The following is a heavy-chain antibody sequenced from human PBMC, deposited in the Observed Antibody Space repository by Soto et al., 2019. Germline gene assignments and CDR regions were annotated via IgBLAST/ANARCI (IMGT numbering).Heavy chain of an antibody. CDR3: VRDSPIGSTFSGYDGIDY. CDR2: ITPLLDTP. D-gene: IGHD5-12*01. V-gene: IGHV1-69*08. CDR1: GGTFSNDI. J-gene: IGHJ4*02. Sequence: QVQLVQSGAEVKKPGSSVKVSCKTSGGTFSNDIITWVRQAPGQGLEWMGRITPLLDTPDYAQTFQCRVTITADKSTGTAYMELNSLRSEDTAVYYCVRDSPIGSTFSGYDGIDYWGQGTLVTVSS.